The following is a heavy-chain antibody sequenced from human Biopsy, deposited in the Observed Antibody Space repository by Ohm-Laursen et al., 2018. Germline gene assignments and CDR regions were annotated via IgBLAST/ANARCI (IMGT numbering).Heavy chain of an antibody. Sequence: GASVKVSCKVSGYTLTDLSMHWVRQAPGKGLEWMGGFAPENDKTIYAQKFQGRVTMTEDTSTDTAYMELSNLRSEDTAVYYCAGDINNWNVNYWGQGTLVIASS. V-gene: IGHV1-24*01. CDR1: GYTLTDLS. D-gene: IGHD1-20*01. CDR3: AGDINNWNVNY. CDR2: FAPENDKT. J-gene: IGHJ4*02.